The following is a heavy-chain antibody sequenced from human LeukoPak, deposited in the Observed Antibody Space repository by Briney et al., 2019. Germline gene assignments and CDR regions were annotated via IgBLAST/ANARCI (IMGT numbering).Heavy chain of an antibody. CDR1: GGSISSYY. CDR2: IYYSGST. D-gene: IGHD1-26*01. V-gene: IGHV4-59*01. CDR3: ARVGSYDVFDY. Sequence: PSETLSLTCTVSGGSISSYYWSWIRQLPGKGLEWIGYIYYSGSTNYNPSLKSRVTISVDTSKNQFSLKLSSVTAADTAVYYCARVGSYDVFDYWGKGTLVTVSS. J-gene: IGHJ4*02.